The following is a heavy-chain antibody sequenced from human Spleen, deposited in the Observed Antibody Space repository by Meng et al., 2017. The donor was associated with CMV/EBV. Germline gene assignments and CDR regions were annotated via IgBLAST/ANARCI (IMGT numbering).Heavy chain of an antibody. J-gene: IGHJ4*02. CDR1: GFTLSDYG. CDR2: ISSSGRTI. V-gene: IGHV3-48*03. Sequence: GGSLRLSCAASGFTLSDYGMNWVRQAPGKGLEWISSISSSGRTIYYADSVKGRFTISRDNAKNSLFLQMNSLRAEDTAVYYCARRAGLFDYWGQGTLVTVSS. CDR3: ARRAGLFDY.